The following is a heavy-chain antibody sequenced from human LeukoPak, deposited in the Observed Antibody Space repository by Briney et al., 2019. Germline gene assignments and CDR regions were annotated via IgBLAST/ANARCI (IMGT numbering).Heavy chain of an antibody. CDR1: GFTFSSYG. CDR2: VWYDGSNK. Sequence: RGGSLRLSCAASGFTFSSYGMHWVRQAPGKGLEWVAVVWYDGSNKYYTGSVKGRFTISRDNSKNTLYLEMNSLRAEDTAVYYCARDPVSPYFDYWGQGTLVTVSS. D-gene: IGHD5/OR15-5a*01. J-gene: IGHJ4*02. CDR3: ARDPVSPYFDY. V-gene: IGHV3-33*01.